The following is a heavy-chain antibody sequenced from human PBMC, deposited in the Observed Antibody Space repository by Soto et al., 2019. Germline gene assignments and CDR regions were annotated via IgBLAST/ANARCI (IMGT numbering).Heavy chain of an antibody. J-gene: IGHJ3*01. CDR3: VRGSRRVASRGVPAYDV. D-gene: IGHD3-10*01. Sequence: QVQLQESGPGLVKPSGTLSLACAVSGDSITATNWWCWVRQPPGKGLEWVGEVYHSGGSNYNPSLKSRLTISVDKSNNQFSRTLTSVTVADTAVYYCVRGSRRVASRGVPAYDVWGQGTMVTVSS. CDR1: GDSITATNW. V-gene: IGHV4-4*02. CDR2: VYHSGGS.